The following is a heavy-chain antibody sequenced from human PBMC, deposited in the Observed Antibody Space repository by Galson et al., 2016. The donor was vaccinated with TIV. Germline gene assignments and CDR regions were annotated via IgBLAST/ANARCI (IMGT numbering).Heavy chain of an antibody. Sequence: SVKVSCKAAGYTFSRHGISWVRQAPGQGLEWLGWINTGNGNTKYSQKLKGRVTLSGDTSATTAYMELNSLTSEDMAAYYCARGIVGASKAFDVWCQGTMVTVSS. J-gene: IGHJ3*01. CDR3: ARGIVGASKAFDV. CDR1: GYTFSRHG. V-gene: IGHV1-3*04. CDR2: INTGNGNT. D-gene: IGHD1-26*01.